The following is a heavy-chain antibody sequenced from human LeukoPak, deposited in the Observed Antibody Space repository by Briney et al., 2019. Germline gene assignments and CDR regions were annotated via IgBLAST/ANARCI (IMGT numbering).Heavy chain of an antibody. CDR2: ISRSSTNT. V-gene: IGHV3-23*01. Sequence: GGSLRLSCTASDFTFSIYAMGWVRQAPGKGLEWVSAISRSSTNTYYADSVKGRFTISRDNSKNTLYLQMNSLRAEDTAVYYCAKHPYDSSGYYYDYWGQGTLVTVSS. CDR3: AKHPYDSSGYYYDY. D-gene: IGHD3-22*01. J-gene: IGHJ4*02. CDR1: DFTFSIYA.